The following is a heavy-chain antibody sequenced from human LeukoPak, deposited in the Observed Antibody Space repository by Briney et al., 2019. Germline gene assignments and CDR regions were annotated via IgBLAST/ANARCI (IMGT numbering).Heavy chain of an antibody. Sequence: GGSLRHSCAASGCTFSNAWMSWVRQAPGKGLEWVGRIKSKTDGGTTDYAAPVKGRFTISRDDSKNTLYLQMNSLKTEDTAVYYCSTPPQDYYYGTDVWGQGTTVTVSS. J-gene: IGHJ6*02. CDR3: STPPQDYYYGTDV. V-gene: IGHV3-15*01. CDR1: GCTFSNAW. CDR2: IKSKTDGGTT.